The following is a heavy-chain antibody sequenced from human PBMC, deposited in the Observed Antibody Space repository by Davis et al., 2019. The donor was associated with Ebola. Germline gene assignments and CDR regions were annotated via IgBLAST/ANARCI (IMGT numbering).Heavy chain of an antibody. V-gene: IGHV3-11*04. CDR1: GFTFSDYY. J-gene: IGHJ5*02. CDR3: ARVYGSGSYYNRGWFDP. D-gene: IGHD3-10*01. CDR2: ISSSGSTI. Sequence: GESLKISCAASGFTFSDYYMSWIRQAPGKGLEWVSYISSSGSTIYYADSVKGRFTISRDNAKNSLYLQMNSLRDEDTAVYYCARVYGSGSYYNRGWFDPWGQGTLVTVSS.